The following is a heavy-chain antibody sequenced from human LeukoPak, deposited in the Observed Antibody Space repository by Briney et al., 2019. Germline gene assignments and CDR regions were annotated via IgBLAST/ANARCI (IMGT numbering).Heavy chain of an antibody. J-gene: IGHJ2*01. CDR2: IRYDGSDK. V-gene: IGHV3-30*02. CDR3: ARGNRDYSNYGYYWYFGL. CDR1: GFTFNTCG. D-gene: IGHD4-11*01. Sequence: PGGSLRLSCAASGFTFNTCGMHWVRQAPGKGLEWVALIRYDGSDKYYADSVKGRFTISRDNSKNTLYLQMNSLRAEDTAVYYCARGNRDYSNYGYYWYFGLWGRGTLVTVSS.